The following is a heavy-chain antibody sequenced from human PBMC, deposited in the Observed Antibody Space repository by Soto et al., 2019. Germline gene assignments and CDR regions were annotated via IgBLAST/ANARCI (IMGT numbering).Heavy chain of an antibody. V-gene: IGHV3-23*01. CDR2: VIGSGVNV. J-gene: IGHJ4*02. D-gene: IGHD3-10*01. CDR3: AKGSAFECKGAICYPFDH. Sequence: LRLSCTASGFTLSNYAINWVRLAPGKRLEWVPSVIGSGVNVFYADSVKGRFTISRDNSKNTVYLEMNSLRADDTAEYFCAKGSAFECKGAICYPFDHWGRGTLVTVSS. CDR1: GFTLSNYA.